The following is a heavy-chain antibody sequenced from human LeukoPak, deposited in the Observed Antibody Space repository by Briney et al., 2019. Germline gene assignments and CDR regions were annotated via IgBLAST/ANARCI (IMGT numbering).Heavy chain of an antibody. CDR2: ISYDGSNK. CDR1: GFTFSSYA. D-gene: IGHD3-10*01. J-gene: IGHJ4*02. CDR3: ARDSSPYYYGSGSHDY. Sequence: PGESLKISCAASGFTFSSYAMHWVRQAPGKGLEWVAVISYDGSNKYYADSVKGRFTISRDNSKNTLYLQMNSLRAEDTAVYYCARDSSPYYYGSGSHDYWGQGTLVTVSS. V-gene: IGHV3-30*04.